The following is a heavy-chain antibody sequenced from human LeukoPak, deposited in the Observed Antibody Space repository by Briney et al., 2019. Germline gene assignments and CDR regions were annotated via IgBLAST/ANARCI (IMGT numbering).Heavy chain of an antibody. D-gene: IGHD2-15*01. Sequence: GGSLRLSCAVSGFTFSSYWMHWVRQAPGKGLVWVSHIKTDGSTTAYADSVKGRFTISRDNAKNTLYLQMNSLRAEDTGVYYCASGYCSGGSCLNFDYWGQGTLVTVSS. V-gene: IGHV3-74*01. CDR2: IKTDGSTT. CDR3: ASGYCSGGSCLNFDY. J-gene: IGHJ4*02. CDR1: GFTFSSYW.